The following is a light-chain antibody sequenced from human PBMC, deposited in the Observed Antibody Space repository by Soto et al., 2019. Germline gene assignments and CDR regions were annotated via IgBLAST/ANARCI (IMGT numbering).Light chain of an antibody. CDR2: AAD. V-gene: IGKV1-39*01. CDR3: KQYHSYWT. CDR1: QSISTY. J-gene: IGKJ1*01. Sequence: DIQMTQSPSSLSASVGDRVTITCRASQSISTYLNWYQQKPGKAPKILIYAADTLQSGVPSRFSGTGSGTDFRLTISRLQPEDFATYYCKQYHSYWTFGQGTKVEIK.